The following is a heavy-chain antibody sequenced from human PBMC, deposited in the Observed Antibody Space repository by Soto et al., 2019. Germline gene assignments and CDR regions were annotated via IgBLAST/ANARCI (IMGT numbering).Heavy chain of an antibody. J-gene: IGHJ5*02. CDR1: GFIFSNHW. V-gene: IGHV3-7*03. CDR3: TTLSSTWPTGDDH. Sequence: EVQLVESGGGLVQPGGSLSLSCVASGFIFSNHWLSWVRQAPGKGLEWVANIKQDGSEKYYVDSVKGRFTIARDNAKNSICLQMNSLSADDTAVYYGTTLSSTWPTGDDHWGQGALVPVSS. D-gene: IGHD6-13*01. CDR2: IKQDGSEK.